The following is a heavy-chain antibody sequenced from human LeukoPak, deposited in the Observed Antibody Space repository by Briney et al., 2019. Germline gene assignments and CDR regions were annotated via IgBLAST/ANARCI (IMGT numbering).Heavy chain of an antibody. D-gene: IGHD3-10*01. J-gene: IGHJ4*02. V-gene: IGHV1-2*02. CDR1: GYTFIGYS. CDR3: ARTTFYHDSGSYYFIDY. CDR2: INPNSGGT. Sequence: GASVKVSCKASGYTFIGYSMHWVRQAPGQGLEWMGWINPNSGGTNYAQKFQGRVTMTRDTSASTAYMELSRLRSDDTAVYYCARTTFYHDSGSYYFIDYWGQGTLVTVSS.